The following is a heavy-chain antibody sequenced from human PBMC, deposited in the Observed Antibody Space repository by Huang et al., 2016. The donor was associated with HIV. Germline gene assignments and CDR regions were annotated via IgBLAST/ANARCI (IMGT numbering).Heavy chain of an antibody. CDR3: ASGPVIVSISRFYFEQ. CDR1: FASISGNSKD. D-gene: IGHD3-22*01. CDR2: MRYGGRT. J-gene: IGHJ4*02. Sequence: LLLRESGSGLVKTSETMSLSCTVAFASISGNSKDWTWVRQSPGKGLEWIASMRYGGRTYYNPSLKSRVSMSVDTSHNQHFSLTLASVTAADTAVYFCASGPVIVSISRFYFEQWGPGILVTV. V-gene: IGHV4-39*02.